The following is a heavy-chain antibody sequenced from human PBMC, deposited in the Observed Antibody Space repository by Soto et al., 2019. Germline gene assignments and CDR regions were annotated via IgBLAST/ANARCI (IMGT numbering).Heavy chain of an antibody. V-gene: IGHV3-21*01. CDR2: ISSGSSYI. CDR3: ARDEKLLLGAVGFYYYGMDV. Sequence: EVQLVESGGGLVKPGGSLRLSCAASGFTFSSYSMNWVRQAPGKGLEWVSSISSGSSYIYYADSVKGRFTISRDNAKNSLNLQMNSLRDEDTAVYYCARDEKLLLGAVGFYYYGMDVWGQGTTVTVSS. CDR1: GFTFSSYS. J-gene: IGHJ6*02. D-gene: IGHD2-15*01.